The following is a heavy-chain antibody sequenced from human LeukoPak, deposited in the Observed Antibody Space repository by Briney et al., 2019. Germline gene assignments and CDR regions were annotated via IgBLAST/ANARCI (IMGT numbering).Heavy chain of an antibody. CDR2: ITSVSSYK. CDR1: GFTFSNYA. CDR3: ARDPTADDY. Sequence: GGSLRLSCKASGFTFSNYAMNWFRQAPGKGLEWVSSITSVSSYKYYADSVKGRFTISRDNAKNSLFLQMNSLRAEDTAIYYCARDPTADDYWGQGTLVTVSS. J-gene: IGHJ4*02. V-gene: IGHV3-21*01. D-gene: IGHD2-2*01.